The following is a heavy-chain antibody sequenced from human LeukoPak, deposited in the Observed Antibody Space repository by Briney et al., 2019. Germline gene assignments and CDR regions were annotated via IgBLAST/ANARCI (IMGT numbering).Heavy chain of an antibody. D-gene: IGHD5-18*01. CDR1: GFTFSSYG. CDR3: AKAGTLDTAMMHFDY. J-gene: IGHJ4*02. CDR2: IRYDGSNK. V-gene: IGHV3-30*02. Sequence: PGGSLRLSCAASGFTFSSYGMHWVRQAPGKGLEWVAFIRYDGSNKYYADSVKGRFTISRDNSKNTLYLQMNSLRAEDTAAYYCAKAGTLDTAMMHFDYWGQGTLVTVSS.